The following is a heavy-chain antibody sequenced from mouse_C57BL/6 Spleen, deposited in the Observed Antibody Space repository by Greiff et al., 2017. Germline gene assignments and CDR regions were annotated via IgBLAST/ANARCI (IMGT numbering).Heavy chain of an antibody. CDR2: ISSGSSTI. J-gene: IGHJ4*01. CDR3: ASPDPVAMDY. V-gene: IGHV5-17*01. CDR1: GFTFSDNG. Sequence: EVMLVESGGGLVKPGGSLKLSCAASGFTFSDNGMHWVRQAPEKGLEWVAYISSGSSTIYYADTVKGRFTISRDNAKNTLFLQMTSLRSEDTAMYYCASPDPVAMDYWGQGTSVTVSS.